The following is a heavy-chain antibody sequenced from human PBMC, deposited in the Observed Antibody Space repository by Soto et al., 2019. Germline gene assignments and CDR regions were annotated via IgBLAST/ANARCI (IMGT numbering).Heavy chain of an antibody. CDR3: ARDLDGYNPPQASVYFDY. J-gene: IGHJ4*02. CDR2: IIPIFGTA. CDR1: GGTFSSYA. V-gene: IGHV1-69*13. Sequence: SVKVSCKASGGTFSSYAISWVRQAPGQGLEWMGGIIPIFGTANYAQKFQGRVTITADESTSTAYMELSSLRSEDTAVYYCARDLDGYNPPQASVYFDYWGQGTLVTVSS. D-gene: IGHD5-12*01.